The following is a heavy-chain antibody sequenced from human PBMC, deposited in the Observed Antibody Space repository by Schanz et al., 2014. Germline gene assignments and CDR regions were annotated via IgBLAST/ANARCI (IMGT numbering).Heavy chain of an antibody. Sequence: DVQLLESGGGLVQPGESLRLSCAASGFTFTTYAMTWVRQAPGQGLEWVSTISGSGGDTYPADSVKGRFTISRDNSNNTLYLQMNSLRAEDTAVYYCAKQHGVIQQVSDYWGQGTLVTVSS. CDR2: ISGSGGDT. V-gene: IGHV3-23*01. CDR1: GFTFTTYA. D-gene: IGHD3-22*01. CDR3: AKQHGVIQQVSDY. J-gene: IGHJ4*02.